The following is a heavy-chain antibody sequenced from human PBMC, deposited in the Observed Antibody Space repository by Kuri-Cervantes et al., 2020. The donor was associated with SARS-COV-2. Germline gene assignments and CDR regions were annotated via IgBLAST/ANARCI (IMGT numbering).Heavy chain of an antibody. V-gene: IGHV4-59*01. CDR1: GGSFSGYY. CDR2: IYYSGST. CDR3: AREHEYCSGGSCYGY. D-gene: IGHD2-15*01. J-gene: IGHJ4*02. Sequence: SETLSLTCAVYGGSFSGYYWSWIRQPPGKGLEWIGYIYYSGSTNYNPSLKSRVTISVDTSKNQFSLKLSSVTAADTAVYYCAREHEYCSGGSCYGYWGQGTLVTVSS.